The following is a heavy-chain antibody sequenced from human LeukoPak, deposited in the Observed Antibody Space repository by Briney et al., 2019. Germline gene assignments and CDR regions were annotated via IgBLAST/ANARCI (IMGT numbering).Heavy chain of an antibody. V-gene: IGHV5-10-1*01. CDR3: ARHRTMVSLDY. Sequence: GESLQISCQGSGYSFTSYWISWVRQMPGKGLEWMGRIDPSDFYTNYSPSFQGHVTISADKSISTAYLQWSSLKASDTAMYYCARHRTMVSLDYWGQGTLVTVSS. CDR1: GYSFTSYW. CDR2: IDPSDFYT. J-gene: IGHJ4*02. D-gene: IGHD3-10*01.